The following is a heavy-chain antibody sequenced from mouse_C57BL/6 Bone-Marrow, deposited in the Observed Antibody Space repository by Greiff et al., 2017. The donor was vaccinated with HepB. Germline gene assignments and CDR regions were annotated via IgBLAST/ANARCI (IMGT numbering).Heavy chain of an antibody. J-gene: IGHJ4*01. CDR2: ISDGGSYT. Sequence: EVKLVESGGGLVKPGGSLKLSCAASGFTFSSYAMSWVRQTPEKRLEWVATISDGGSYTYYPDNVKGRFTISRDNAKNNLYLQMSHLKSEDTAMYYCARSSYDYDPYYAMDYWGQGTSVTVSS. V-gene: IGHV5-4*03. CDR1: GFTFSSYA. CDR3: ARSSYDYDPYYAMDY. D-gene: IGHD2-4*01.